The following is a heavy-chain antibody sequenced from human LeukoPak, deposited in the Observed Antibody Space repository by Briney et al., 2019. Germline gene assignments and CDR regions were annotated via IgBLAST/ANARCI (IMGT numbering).Heavy chain of an antibody. CDR2: ITNTGKYI. CDR1: GFFFSNHS. D-gene: IGHD3-10*01. J-gene: IGHJ4*02. V-gene: IGHV3-21*01. CDR3: ARDRKVITMVRGVISYYFDY. Sequence: GGSLRLSCAASGFFFSNHSLIWARQAPGKGLEWVSSITNTGKYIYYADSVKGRFTISRDNAKNSLFLQMDSLRAEDTAVYYCARDRKVITMVRGVISYYFDYWGQGTLVTVSS.